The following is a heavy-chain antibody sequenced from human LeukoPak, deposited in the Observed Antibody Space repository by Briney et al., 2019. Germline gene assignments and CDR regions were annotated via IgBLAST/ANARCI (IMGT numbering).Heavy chain of an antibody. Sequence: ASVKVSCKASGYRFTNYGISWVRQAPGQGLEWMGWICPYNGNSNYAQNLQDRVTMTTDTSTSTTYMELRSLRSDDTAVYYCARGFPMGAITAYYNYMDVWGKGTTVTVSS. D-gene: IGHD1-26*01. CDR1: GYRFTNYG. V-gene: IGHV1-18*01. J-gene: IGHJ6*03. CDR2: ICPYNGNS. CDR3: ARGFPMGAITAYYNYMDV.